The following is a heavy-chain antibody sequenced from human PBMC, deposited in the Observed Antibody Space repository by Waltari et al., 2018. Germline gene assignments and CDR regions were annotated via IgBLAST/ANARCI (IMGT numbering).Heavy chain of an antibody. D-gene: IGHD3-3*01. CDR1: GGSISSYY. Sequence: QVQLQESGPGLVKPSETLSLTCTVSGGSISSYYWSWIRQPPGKGLEWIGYIYYSGSTNYCPSLKGGDTMSGDTSKNQFSLKLSFVTAADTAVYYGARQYDFWSGYRNMEWFDPWGQGTLVTVSS. CDR2: IYYSGST. CDR3: ARQYDFWSGYRNMEWFDP. J-gene: IGHJ5*02. V-gene: IGHV4-59*08.